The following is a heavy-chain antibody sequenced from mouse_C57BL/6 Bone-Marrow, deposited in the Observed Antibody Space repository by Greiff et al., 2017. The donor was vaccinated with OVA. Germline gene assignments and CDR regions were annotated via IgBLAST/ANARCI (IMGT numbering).Heavy chain of an antibody. J-gene: IGHJ3*01. CDR1: GYAFSSSW. CDR3: ARSYYGSSYAWFAY. V-gene: IGHV1-82*01. D-gene: IGHD1-1*01. Sequence: VQVVESGPELVKPGASVKISCKASGYAFSSSWMNWVKQRPGKGLEWIGRIYPGDGDTNYNGKFKGKATLTADKSSSTAYMQLSSLTSEDSAVYFCARSYYGSSYAWFAYWGQGTLVTVSA. CDR2: IYPGDGDT.